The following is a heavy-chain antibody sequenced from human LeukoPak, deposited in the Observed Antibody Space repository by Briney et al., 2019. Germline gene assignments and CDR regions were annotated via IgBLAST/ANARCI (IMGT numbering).Heavy chain of an antibody. V-gene: IGHV4-39*07. CDR3: ARDFWSDHSWFDP. D-gene: IGHD3-3*01. J-gene: IGHJ5*02. CDR1: GGSFSSTNYY. Sequence: SETLSLTCTVSGGSFSSTNYYWGWIRQSPGKGLEWIGSIYYSGNTYYNPSLKSRVTMSVDTSKNHSYLRLTSVTAADTAVYYCARDFWSDHSWFDPWGQGTLVTVSS. CDR2: IYYSGNT.